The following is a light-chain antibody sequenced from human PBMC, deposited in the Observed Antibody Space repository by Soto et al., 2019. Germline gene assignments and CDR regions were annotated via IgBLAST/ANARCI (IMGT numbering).Light chain of an antibody. Sequence: DILMTQSPSSLAASVGDRVTITCRASQSISSYLDWYQQKPGKAPKLLIYAASSLQSGVPSRFSGSGSGTDFTLTISSLQPEDFATYYCQQSYSTLIPFGQGTRLEIK. CDR1: QSISSY. CDR3: QQSYSTLIP. CDR2: AAS. J-gene: IGKJ5*01. V-gene: IGKV1-39*01.